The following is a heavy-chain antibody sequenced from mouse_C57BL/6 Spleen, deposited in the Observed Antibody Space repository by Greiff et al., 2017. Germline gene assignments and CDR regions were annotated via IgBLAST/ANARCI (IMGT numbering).Heavy chain of an antibody. J-gene: IGHJ1*03. V-gene: IGHV1-64*01. Sequence: VQLQQPGAELVKPGASVKLSCTASGYTFTSYWMHWVKQRPGQGLEWIGMIHPNSGSTNYNEKFKSKATLTVDKSSSTGYMQLSSLTSEDSAVYNCARDYGSSYGYFDVWGTGTTVTVSS. CDR2: IHPNSGST. CDR3: ARDYGSSYGYFDV. D-gene: IGHD1-1*01. CDR1: GYTFTSYW.